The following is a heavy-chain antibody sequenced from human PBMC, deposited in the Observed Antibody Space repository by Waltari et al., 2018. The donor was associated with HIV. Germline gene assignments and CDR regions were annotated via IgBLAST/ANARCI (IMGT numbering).Heavy chain of an antibody. V-gene: IGHV4-4*02. D-gene: IGHD4-17*01. Sequence: QVQLQESGPGLAKPSGTLSLTCVVSSGSIATANWWSWVRQPPGKGLEWIGEIYHSGNSNYNPSFKSRVTLSVDKTNNHFSLKLTSVTVADTAVYFCARADHYGEWFDTWGRGTLVTVSS. CDR2: IYHSGNS. CDR1: SGSIATANW. J-gene: IGHJ5*02. CDR3: ARADHYGEWFDT.